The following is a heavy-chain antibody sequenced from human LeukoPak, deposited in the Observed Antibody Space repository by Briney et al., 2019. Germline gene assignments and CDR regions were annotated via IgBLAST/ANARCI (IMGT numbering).Heavy chain of an antibody. Sequence: PSETLSLTCAVYGGSFSGYYWSWIRQPPGKGLEWIGEINHSGSTNYHPSLKSRVTISVDTSKNQFPLKLSSVTAADTAVYYCASTYERSLDYWGQGTLVTVSS. CDR2: INHSGST. D-gene: IGHD3-16*01. V-gene: IGHV4-34*01. CDR3: ASTYERSLDY. CDR1: GGSFSGYY. J-gene: IGHJ4*02.